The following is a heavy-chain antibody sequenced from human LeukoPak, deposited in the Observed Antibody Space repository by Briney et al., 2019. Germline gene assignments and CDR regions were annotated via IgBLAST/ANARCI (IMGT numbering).Heavy chain of an antibody. D-gene: IGHD2-2*01. J-gene: IGHJ5*02. CDR2: ISAYNGNT. CDR3: ARDRYQPGGAWFDP. CDR1: GGTFSNYA. Sequence: GASVKVSCKASGGTFSNYAISWVRQAPGQGLEWMGWISAYNGNTNYAQKLQGRVTMTTDTSTSTAYMELRSLRSDDTAVYYCARDRYQPGGAWFDPWGQGTLVTVSS. V-gene: IGHV1-18*01.